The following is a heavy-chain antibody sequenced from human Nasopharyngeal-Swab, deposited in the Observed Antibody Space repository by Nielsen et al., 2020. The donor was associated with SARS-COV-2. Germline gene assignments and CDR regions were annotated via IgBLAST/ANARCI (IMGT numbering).Heavy chain of an antibody. D-gene: IGHD5-18*01. CDR2: IRNDGSNK. CDR3: AKNRQLWSNDFDY. Sequence: GSLTLSCAPSGFTFSIHGMSWARPRPGEGLDWIAFIRNDGSNKNYSDSVKGRFTISRDNSKNTMYLQMNSLKAEDTAMYYCAKNRQLWSNDFDYWGQGTLVTVSS. CDR1: GFTFSIHG. J-gene: IGHJ4*02. V-gene: IGHV3-30*02.